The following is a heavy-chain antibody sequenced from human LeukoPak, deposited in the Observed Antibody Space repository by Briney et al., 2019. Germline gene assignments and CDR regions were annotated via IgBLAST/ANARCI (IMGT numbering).Heavy chain of an antibody. J-gene: IGHJ4*02. V-gene: IGHV3-33*01. Sequence: PGGSLRLSCAASGFTFSTYGMHWVRQAPGKGLEWVAVIWYDGSNKYYADSVKGRFTISRDNSKNTLYLQMNSLRAEDTAVYYCASCIAAAGAFDYWGQGTLVTVSS. CDR1: GFTFSTYG. D-gene: IGHD6-13*01. CDR3: ASCIAAAGAFDY. CDR2: IWYDGSNK.